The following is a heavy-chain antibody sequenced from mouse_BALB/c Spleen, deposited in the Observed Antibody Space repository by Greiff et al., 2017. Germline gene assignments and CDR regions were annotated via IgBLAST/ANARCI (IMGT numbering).Heavy chain of an antibody. CDR1: GFSLTSYG. J-gene: IGHJ3*01. Sequence: VQLVESGPGLVAPSQSLSITCTVSGFSLTSYGVHWVRQPPGKGLEWLGVIWAGGSTNYNSALMSRLSISKDNSKSQVFLKMNSLQTDDTAMYYCASTMITTRGSFAYWGQGTLVTVSA. V-gene: IGHV2-9*02. CDR3: ASTMITTRGSFAY. D-gene: IGHD2-4*01. CDR2: IWAGGST.